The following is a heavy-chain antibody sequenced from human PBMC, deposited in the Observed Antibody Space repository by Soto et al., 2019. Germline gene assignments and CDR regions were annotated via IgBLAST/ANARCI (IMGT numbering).Heavy chain of an antibody. CDR3: ASHYDMWSGYLSPVDY. D-gene: IGHD3-3*01. CDR1: GYTFTSYY. Sequence: SCKASGYTFTSYYMSWIRQAPGKGLEWISYIDTSGTKIYYADSVKGRFTITRDNAKNSLYLEMNSLRDEDTAVHYCASHYDMWSGYLSPVDYWGQGTLVTVSS. V-gene: IGHV3-11*01. J-gene: IGHJ4*02. CDR2: IDTSGTKI.